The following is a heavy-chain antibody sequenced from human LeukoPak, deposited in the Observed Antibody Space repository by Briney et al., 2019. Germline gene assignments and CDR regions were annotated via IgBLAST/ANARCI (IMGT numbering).Heavy chain of an antibody. CDR1: GYTFTGYY. J-gene: IGHJ4*02. V-gene: IGHV1-2*02. D-gene: IGHD5-18*01. Sequence: ASVKVSCKASGYTFTGYYMHWVRQAPGQALEWMGWINPNSGGTNYAQKFQGRVTMTRDTSISTAYMELSRLRSDDTAVYYCARDAVSRSAIDYWGQGTLVTVSS. CDR3: ARDAVSRSAIDY. CDR2: INPNSGGT.